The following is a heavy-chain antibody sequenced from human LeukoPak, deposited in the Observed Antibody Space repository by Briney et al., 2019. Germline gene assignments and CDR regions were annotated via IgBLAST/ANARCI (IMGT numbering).Heavy chain of an antibody. CDR2: IWYDGSNK. J-gene: IGHJ4*02. Sequence: PGRSLRLSCAASGFTFSSYGMHWVRQAPGKGLEWVAVIWYDGSNKYYADSVKGRFTISRDNSKNTLYLQMNSLRAEDTAVYYCAKENSGSYYFDYWGQGTLVTVSS. D-gene: IGHD1-26*01. CDR1: GFTFSSYG. V-gene: IGHV3-33*06. CDR3: AKENSGSYYFDY.